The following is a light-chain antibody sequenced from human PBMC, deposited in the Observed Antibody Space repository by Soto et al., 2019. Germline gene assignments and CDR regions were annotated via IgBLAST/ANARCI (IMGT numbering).Light chain of an antibody. J-gene: IGLJ1*01. Sequence: NFMLTQPHSVSESPGKTVTISCTSSGGSIASGYVQWYQQRPGSAPTTVIYEDNQRPSGVPDRFSGSIDRSSNSASLTISGLKTEDEADYYCQSYHSSTPYVFGTGTKVTVL. CDR3: QSYHSSTPYV. V-gene: IGLV6-57*02. CDR2: EDN. CDR1: GGSIASGY.